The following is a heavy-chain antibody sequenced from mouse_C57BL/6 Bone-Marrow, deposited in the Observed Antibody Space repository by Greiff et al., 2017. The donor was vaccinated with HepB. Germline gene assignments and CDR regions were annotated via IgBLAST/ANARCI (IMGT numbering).Heavy chain of an antibody. Sequence: VKLMESGAELVRPGASVTLSCKASGYTFTDYEMHWVKQTPVHGLEWIGAIDPETGGTAYNQKFKGKAILTADKSSSTAYMELRSLTSEDSAVYYCTRSTMVTTDAMDYWGQGTSVTVSS. V-gene: IGHV1-15*01. CDR3: TRSTMVTTDAMDY. D-gene: IGHD2-2*01. J-gene: IGHJ4*01. CDR1: GYTFTDYE. CDR2: IDPETGGT.